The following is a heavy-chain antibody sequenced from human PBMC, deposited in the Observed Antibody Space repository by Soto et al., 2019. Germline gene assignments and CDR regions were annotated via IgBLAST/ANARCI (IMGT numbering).Heavy chain of an antibody. Sequence: QVQLVQSGAEVKKPGSSVKVSCKASGGTFGSHGVAWVRQAPGQGLEWMGGFIAMLGTPTYAKKVQGRATITADESLNSSYLALRSLRSEDTAVDFFARGAMAKCDDWGQGTVVTVSS. CDR1: GGTFGSHG. D-gene: IGHD5-18*01. J-gene: IGHJ4*02. CDR2: FIAMLGTP. CDR3: ARGAMAKCDD. V-gene: IGHV1-69*01.